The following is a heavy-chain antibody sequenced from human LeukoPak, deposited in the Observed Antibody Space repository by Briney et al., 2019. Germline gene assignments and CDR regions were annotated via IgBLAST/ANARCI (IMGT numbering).Heavy chain of an antibody. J-gene: IGHJ4*02. Sequence: PGGSLRLSCAASGFTFSSYATSWVRQAPGKGLEWVSAISGSGGTTYYADSVKGRFTISRDNSKNTLSLQMNSLRAEDTAVYYCAKDSRDYYDSSGYGYWGQGTLVTVSS. CDR1: GFTFSSYA. CDR2: ISGSGGTT. CDR3: AKDSRDYYDSSGYGY. V-gene: IGHV3-23*01. D-gene: IGHD3-22*01.